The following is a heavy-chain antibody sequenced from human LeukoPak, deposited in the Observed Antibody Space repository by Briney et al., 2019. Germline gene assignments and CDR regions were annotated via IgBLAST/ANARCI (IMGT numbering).Heavy chain of an antibody. CDR2: ISYDGTNK. D-gene: IGHD3-10*01. J-gene: IGHJ4*02. CDR1: GFTFSSYG. Sequence: PGGSLRLSCAVSGFTFSSYGMHWVRQAPGKGLEWVAVISYDGTNKYYADSVKGRFTISRGNSKNTLYLQMNSLRTEDTAVYYCAKGKYYYASGLNDYWGQGTLVTVSS. CDR3: AKGKYYYASGLNDY. V-gene: IGHV3-30*18.